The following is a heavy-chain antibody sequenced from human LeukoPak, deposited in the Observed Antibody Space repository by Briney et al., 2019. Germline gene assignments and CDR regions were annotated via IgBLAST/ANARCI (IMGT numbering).Heavy chain of an antibody. J-gene: IGHJ6*02. CDR1: GFTFSSYA. D-gene: IGHD2-2*01. CDR3: ARSSGDIVVVPAAMDYYYGMDV. CDR2: ISYDGSNK. Sequence: SGGSLRLSCAASGFTFSSYAMHWVRQAPGKGLEWVAVISYDGSNKYYADSVKGRFTISRDNSKNTLYLQMNSLRAEDTAVYYCARSSGDIVVVPAAMDYYYGMDVWGQGTTVTVSS. V-gene: IGHV3-30*04.